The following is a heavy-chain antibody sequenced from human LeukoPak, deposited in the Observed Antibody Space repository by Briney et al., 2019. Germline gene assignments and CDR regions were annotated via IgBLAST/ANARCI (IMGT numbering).Heavy chain of an antibody. Sequence: GGSLRLSCAASGFTFSSYSMNWVRQAPGKRLEWVSSISSSSSYISYADSVKGRFTISRDNAKNSLYLQMNSLRAEDTAVYYCARDRTTMVRGVSNDYWGQGTLVTVSS. CDR3: ARDRTTMVRGVSNDY. V-gene: IGHV3-21*01. CDR2: ISSSSSYI. J-gene: IGHJ4*02. D-gene: IGHD3-10*01. CDR1: GFTFSSYS.